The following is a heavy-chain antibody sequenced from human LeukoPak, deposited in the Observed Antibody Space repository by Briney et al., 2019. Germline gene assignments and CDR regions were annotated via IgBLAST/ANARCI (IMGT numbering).Heavy chain of an antibody. D-gene: IGHD3-10*01. J-gene: IGHJ4*02. Sequence: GGSLRLSCAASGFTLSSYAMSWVRQGPGKGLEWVSAISVSGNTYHADSVKGRFTIPRDSSKNTLYLQMNSLRAGDAAVYYCAKDRRAGSYDYWGQGTLVTVSS. CDR1: GFTLSSYA. V-gene: IGHV3-23*01. CDR3: AKDRRAGSYDY. CDR2: ISVSGNT.